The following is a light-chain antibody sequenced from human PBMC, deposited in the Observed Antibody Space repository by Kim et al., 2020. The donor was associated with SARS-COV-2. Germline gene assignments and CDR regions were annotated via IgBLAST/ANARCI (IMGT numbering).Light chain of an antibody. CDR2: GAS. J-gene: IGKJ1*01. CDR1: QSVSSNY. CDR3: QQYDTSPWT. Sequence: SPGERATLSYRASQSVSSNYLAWYQQKPGQAPRLLIYGASSRATGIPDRSSGSGSGTDFTLTISRLEPEDFAVFYCQQYDTSPWTFGQGTKVEIK. V-gene: IGKV3-20*01.